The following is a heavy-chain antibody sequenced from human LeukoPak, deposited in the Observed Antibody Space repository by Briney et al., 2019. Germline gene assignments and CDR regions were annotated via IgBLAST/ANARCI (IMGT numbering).Heavy chain of an antibody. CDR2: ISGSGGSR. D-gene: IGHD2-2*01. Sequence: PGGSLRLSCAASGFTFSSYATSWVRQAPGKGLEWVSAISGSGGSRYYADSVKGRFTISRDNSKNTLYLQMNSLRAEDTAVYYCAKSEIVVVPAAMLANYYYYGMDVWGQGTTVTVSS. CDR3: AKSEIVVVPAAMLANYYYYGMDV. J-gene: IGHJ6*02. CDR1: GFTFSSYA. V-gene: IGHV3-23*01.